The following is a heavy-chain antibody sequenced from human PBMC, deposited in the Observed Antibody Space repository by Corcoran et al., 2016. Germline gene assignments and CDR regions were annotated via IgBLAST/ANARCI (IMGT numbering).Heavy chain of an antibody. V-gene: IGHV3-49*03. CDR3: SSVWGSGACDY. CDR2: IRSKAYGGKT. J-gene: IGHJ4*02. CDR1: GFTFGDYA. Sequence: EVQLVESGGGLVQPGRSLRLSCTASGFTFGDYAMSWFRQAPGKGVEGVGFIRSKAYGGKTEYAVSVKDRFTISSDDSKSIAYRQMNSLKTEDTAVYYCSSVWGSGACDYWGQGTLVTVSS. D-gene: IGHD3-16*01.